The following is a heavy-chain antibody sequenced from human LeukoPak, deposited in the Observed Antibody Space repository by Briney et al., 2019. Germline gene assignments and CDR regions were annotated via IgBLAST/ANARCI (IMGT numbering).Heavy chain of an antibody. D-gene: IGHD3-22*01. CDR3: AREGYYDSSGYYTIGY. V-gene: IGHV4-34*01. Sequence: PSETLSLTCAVYGGSFSGYYWSWIRQPPGKGLEWIGEISHSGSTNYNPSLKSRVTISVDTSKNQFSLKLSSVTAADTAVYYCAREGYYDSSGYYTIGYWGQGTLVTVSS. J-gene: IGHJ4*02. CDR1: GGSFSGYY. CDR2: ISHSGST.